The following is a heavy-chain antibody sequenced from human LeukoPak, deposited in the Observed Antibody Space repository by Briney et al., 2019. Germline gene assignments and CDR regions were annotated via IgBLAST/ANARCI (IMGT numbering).Heavy chain of an antibody. V-gene: IGHV1-24*01. D-gene: IGHD2-15*01. CDR2: FDPEDGET. J-gene: IGHJ4*02. CDR1: GYTLTELS. Sequence: GASVKVSCKVSGYTLTELSMHWVRQAPGKGLEWMRGFDPEDGETIYAQKFQGRVTMTEDTSTDTAYMELSSLRSEDTAVYYCATEWRYCSGGSCYSDYWGQGTLVTVSS. CDR3: ATEWRYCSGGSCYSDY.